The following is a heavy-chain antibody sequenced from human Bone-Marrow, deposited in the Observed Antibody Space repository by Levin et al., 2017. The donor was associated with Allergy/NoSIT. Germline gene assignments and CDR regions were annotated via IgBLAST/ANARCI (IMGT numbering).Heavy chain of an antibody. CDR2: ISYDGSNK. CDR1: GFTFSSYA. Sequence: LSLTCAASGFTFSSYAMHWVRQAPGKGLEWVAVISYDGSNKYYADSVKGRFTISRDNSKNTLYLQMNSLRAEDTAVYYCARGGAARPHYYFDYWGQGTLVTVSS. CDR3: ARGGAARPHYYFDY. V-gene: IGHV3-30-3*01. D-gene: IGHD6-6*01. J-gene: IGHJ4*02.